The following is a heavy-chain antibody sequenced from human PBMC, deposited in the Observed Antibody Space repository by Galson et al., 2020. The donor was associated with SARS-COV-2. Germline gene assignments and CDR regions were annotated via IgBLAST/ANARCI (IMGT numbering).Heavy chain of an antibody. D-gene: IGHD6-19*01. CDR2: IVLGSGKI. CDR1: GFTFSRSS. J-gene: IGHJ4*02. Sequence: SVKVSCKASGFTFSRSSLQWMRQARGQRPEWIGWIVLGSGKIEYAQKFRQRVTITRDMSTTTGYMELSSLTSEDTAVYYCAADLSNGWHTDYWGQGTLVTVSS. V-gene: IGHV1-58*01. CDR3: AADLSNGWHTDY.